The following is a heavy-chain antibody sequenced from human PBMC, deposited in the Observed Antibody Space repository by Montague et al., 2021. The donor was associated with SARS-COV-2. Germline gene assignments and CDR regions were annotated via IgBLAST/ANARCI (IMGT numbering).Heavy chain of an antibody. Sequence: SETLSLTCAVSGGFISSGNWWSWVRQPPGKGLEWIGEIFHSGAASYNPSLKSRLTISMDKPKNEFSLKLNPVTAADTAMYYCARDFVAAVPDRFDSWGQGVLVTVSS. V-gene: IGHV4/OR15-8*02. CDR1: GGFISSGNW. CDR2: IFHSGAA. D-gene: IGHD6-13*01. J-gene: IGHJ4*02. CDR3: ARDFVAAVPDRFDS.